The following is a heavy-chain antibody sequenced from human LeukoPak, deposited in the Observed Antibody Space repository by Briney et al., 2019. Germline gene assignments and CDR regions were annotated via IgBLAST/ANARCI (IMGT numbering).Heavy chain of an antibody. J-gene: IGHJ5*02. D-gene: IGHD2-2*01. Sequence: ASVKVSCKASGYTFTGYYMHWVRQAPGQGLEWMGWINPNSGGTNYAQKFQGRVTMTRDTSISTAYMELSRLRSDDTAVYYCARGRGIVVVPAASNWFDPWGQGTLVTVSS. CDR2: INPNSGGT. CDR1: GYTFTGYY. V-gene: IGHV1-2*02. CDR3: ARGRGIVVVPAASNWFDP.